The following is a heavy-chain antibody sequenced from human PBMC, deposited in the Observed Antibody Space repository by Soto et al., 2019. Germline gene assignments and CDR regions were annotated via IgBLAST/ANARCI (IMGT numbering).Heavy chain of an antibody. V-gene: IGHV1-69*02. D-gene: IGHD2-2*01. J-gene: IGHJ5*02. CDR1: GGTFSSYT. Sequence: GASVKVSCKASGGTFSSYTISWVRQAPGQGLEWMGRIIPILGIANYAQKFQGRVTITADKSTSTAYMELSSLRSEDTAVYYCEASSTSGNWFDPWGQGTLVTVSS. CDR3: EASSTSGNWFDP. CDR2: IIPILGIA.